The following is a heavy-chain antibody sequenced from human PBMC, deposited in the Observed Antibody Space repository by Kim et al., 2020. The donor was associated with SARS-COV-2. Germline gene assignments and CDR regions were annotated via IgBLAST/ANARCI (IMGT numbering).Heavy chain of an antibody. V-gene: IGHV3-74*01. CDR3: ARERGGGNEDS. CDR2: ISSDGSRT. J-gene: IGHJ4*02. CDR1: GFTFSNYW. Sequence: GGSLRLSCEASGFTFSNYWMHWVRQVPGKGLAWVSLISSDGSRTNYADSVKGRFTISRDNAKNTLDLQMNGLRAEDTAVYYCARERGGGNEDSWGQGTLVTVSS. D-gene: IGHD2-15*01.